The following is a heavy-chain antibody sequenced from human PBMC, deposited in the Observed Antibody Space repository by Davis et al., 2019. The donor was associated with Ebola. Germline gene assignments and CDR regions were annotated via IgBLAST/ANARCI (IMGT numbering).Heavy chain of an antibody. V-gene: IGHV7-4-1*02. D-gene: IGHD2-2*01. CDR3: ARSSMTQDAFDI. J-gene: IGHJ3*02. CDR1: AYTFINYA. CDR2: INNESGNP. Sequence: ASVKVSCKASAYTFINYAINWLRQVPGHGLEWMGWINNESGNPTYAQGFTGRFVFSLDTSVSTTYLQISSLKAEDSAVYYCARSSMTQDAFDIWGKGTVVTVSS.